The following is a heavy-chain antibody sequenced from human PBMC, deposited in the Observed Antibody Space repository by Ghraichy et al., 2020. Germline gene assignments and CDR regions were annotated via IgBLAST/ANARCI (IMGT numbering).Heavy chain of an antibody. CDR1: GGSISSYY. V-gene: IGHV4-59*01. J-gene: IGHJ6*02. CDR3: ARDLEEGDFWSGYYVAGGMDV. Sequence: SETLSLTCTVSGGSISSYYWSWIRQPPGKGLEWIGYIYYSGSTNYNPSLKSRVTISVDTSKNQFSLKLSSVTAADTAVYYCARDLEEGDFWSGYYVAGGMDVWGQGTTVTVSS. D-gene: IGHD3-3*01. CDR2: IYYSGST.